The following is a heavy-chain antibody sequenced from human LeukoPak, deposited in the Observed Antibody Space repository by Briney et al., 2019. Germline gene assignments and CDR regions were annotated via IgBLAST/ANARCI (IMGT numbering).Heavy chain of an antibody. J-gene: IGHJ4*02. D-gene: IGHD3-22*01. CDR3: ARGSRYDIAY. V-gene: IGHV1-46*01. Sequence: ASVKVSCKASGYTFTNYYMHWVRQAPGQGLEWMGIINPSGGSTSYAPKFQGRVTMTRDTSTSTVYMELSSLKFEDTAVYYCARGSRYDIAYWGQGTLVTVSS. CDR1: GYTFTNYY. CDR2: INPSGGST.